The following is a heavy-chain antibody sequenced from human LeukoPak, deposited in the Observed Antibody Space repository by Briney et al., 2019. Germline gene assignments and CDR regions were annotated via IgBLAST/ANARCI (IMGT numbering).Heavy chain of an antibody. V-gene: IGHV3-53*01. CDR1: GFTVSDNY. Sequence: GGSLRLSCAASGFTVSDNYMSWVRQAPGKGLEWVSLIYSAGSTYYADSVTGRFTISRDNSKNTLFLQMNSLRAEDTAVYYCARRGDGGRSFDYWGQGTLVTVSS. J-gene: IGHJ4*02. D-gene: IGHD4-23*01. CDR3: ARRGDGGRSFDY. CDR2: IYSAGST.